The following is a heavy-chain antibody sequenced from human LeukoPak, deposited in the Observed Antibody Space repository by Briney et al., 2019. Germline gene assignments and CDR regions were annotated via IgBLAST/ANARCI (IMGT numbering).Heavy chain of an antibody. CDR3: ARDPYRGGMDV. CDR1: GFTFSSYS. Sequence: PGGSLRLSCAASGFTFSSYSMNWVRQAPGKGLECVSYISSVSSTIYYADSVQGRFTISRDNAKNSLYLQVNSLRAEDTAVYFCARDPYRGGMDVWAKGPRSPSP. D-gene: IGHD5-12*01. CDR2: ISSVSSTI. J-gene: IGHJ6*02. V-gene: IGHV3-48*01.